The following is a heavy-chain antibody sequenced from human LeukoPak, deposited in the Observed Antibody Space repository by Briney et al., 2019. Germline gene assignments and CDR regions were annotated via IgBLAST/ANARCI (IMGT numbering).Heavy chain of an antibody. J-gene: IGHJ5*02. CDR2: INYSGGS. Sequence: SETLSLTCTVSGGSVSSGSYYWSWIRQPPGKGLEWVGYINYSGGSSYNPAFKSRVTISVDTSKNHFSLKLTSVTAADTAVYYCARGYSSSWYSIFDPWGQGTLVTVSS. V-gene: IGHV4-61*03. D-gene: IGHD6-13*01. CDR3: ARGYSSSWYSIFDP. CDR1: GGSVSSGSYY.